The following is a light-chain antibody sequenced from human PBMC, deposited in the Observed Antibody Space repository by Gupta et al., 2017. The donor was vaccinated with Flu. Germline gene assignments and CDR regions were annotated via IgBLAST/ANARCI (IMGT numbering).Light chain of an antibody. V-gene: IGKV4-1*01. CDR2: WAS. Sequence: DIELIQSLDCLPVSLGGRDTLNCMSSQSVLYSSNNKNDLAWYQQKPGQPPKLLIHWASTRHSVVPGRIGGGGSGTDITPTISSLQAEDVADYYCQQYYSHPQTFGQGTKLEIK. J-gene: IGKJ2*01. CDR1: QSVLYSSNNKND. CDR3: QQYYSHPQT.